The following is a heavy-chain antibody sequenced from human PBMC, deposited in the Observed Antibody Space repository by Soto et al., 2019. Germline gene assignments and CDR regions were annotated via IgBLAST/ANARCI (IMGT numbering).Heavy chain of an antibody. V-gene: IGHV2-5*01. D-gene: IGHD3-22*01. Sequence: SGPTLVNPTQTLTLTCTFSGFSLSTSGVGVGWIRQPPGKALEWLALIYWNDDKRYSPSLKSRLTITKETSKNQVVLTMTNMDPVDTATYYCAHRRFANTYYYDSSGYYAFDIWGQGTMVTVSS. CDR1: GFSLSTSGVG. CDR3: AHRRFANTYYYDSSGYYAFDI. J-gene: IGHJ3*02. CDR2: IYWNDDK.